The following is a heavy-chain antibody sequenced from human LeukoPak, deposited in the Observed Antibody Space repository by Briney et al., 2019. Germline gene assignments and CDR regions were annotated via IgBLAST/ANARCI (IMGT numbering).Heavy chain of an antibody. CDR3: ARGEGSGSYSNWFDP. Sequence: SETLSLTCAVYGGSFSGYYWSWIRQPPGKGLEWIGEINHSGSTNYNPSLKSRVTISVDASKNQFSLKLSSVTAADTTVYYCARGEGSGSYSNWFDPWGQGTLVTVSS. J-gene: IGHJ5*02. CDR2: INHSGST. CDR1: GGSFSGYY. V-gene: IGHV4-34*01. D-gene: IGHD3-10*01.